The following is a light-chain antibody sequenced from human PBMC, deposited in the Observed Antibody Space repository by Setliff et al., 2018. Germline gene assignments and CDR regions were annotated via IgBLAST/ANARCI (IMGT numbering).Light chain of an antibody. Sequence: SALAQPPSASGSPGQSVTISCTGTSNDVWGHNYVSWYQQHPGKAPQLIIYDVTKRPSGVPDRFSGSKSGNTASLTVSGLQAEDGADYYCSSYADSNIFLFGTGTKV. CDR1: SNDVWGHNY. CDR3: SSYADSNIFL. CDR2: DVT. V-gene: IGLV2-8*01. J-gene: IGLJ1*01.